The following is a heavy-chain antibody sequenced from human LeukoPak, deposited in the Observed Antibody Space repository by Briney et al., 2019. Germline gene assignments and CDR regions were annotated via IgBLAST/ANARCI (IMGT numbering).Heavy chain of an antibody. D-gene: IGHD5-24*01. V-gene: IGHV4-34*01. Sequence: SETLSLTCAVYGGSFSGYYWSWIRQPPGKGLEWIGEINHSGSTNYNPSLKSRVTISADTSKNQFSLKLRSVTAADTAVYYCGRDSVEMGTIHSDYWGQGTLVTVSS. CDR1: GGSFSGYY. CDR2: INHSGST. J-gene: IGHJ4*02. CDR3: GRDSVEMGTIHSDY.